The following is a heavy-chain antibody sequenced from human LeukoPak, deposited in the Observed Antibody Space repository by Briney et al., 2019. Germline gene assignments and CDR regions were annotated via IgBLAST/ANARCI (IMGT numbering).Heavy chain of an antibody. CDR1: GYTFTGYY. CDR3: ARGPPIVVVPAATSWFDP. J-gene: IGHJ5*02. D-gene: IGHD2-2*01. CDR2: INPNSGGT. Sequence: ASVKVSCKASGYTFTGYYMHWVRQAPGQGLEWMGWINPNSGGTNYAQKFQGWVTMTRDTSISTAYMELSRLRSDDTAVYYCARGPPIVVVPAATSWFDPWGQGTLVTVSS. V-gene: IGHV1-2*04.